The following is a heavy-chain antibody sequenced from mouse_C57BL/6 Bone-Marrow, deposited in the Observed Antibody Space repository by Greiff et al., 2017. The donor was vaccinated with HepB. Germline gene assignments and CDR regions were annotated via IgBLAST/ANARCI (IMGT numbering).Heavy chain of an antibody. D-gene: IGHD3-2*02. V-gene: IGHV12-3*01. CDR3: AGDTGSTFDV. Sequence: QVQLQQSGPGLVKPSQSLFLTCSITGFPITSGYYWIWIRQSPGKPLEWMGYITHSGETFYNPSLQSPISITRETSKNQFFLQLNSVTTEDTAMYYCAGDTGSTFDVWGTGTTVTVSS. CDR2: ITHSGET. CDR1: GFPITSGYY. J-gene: IGHJ1*03.